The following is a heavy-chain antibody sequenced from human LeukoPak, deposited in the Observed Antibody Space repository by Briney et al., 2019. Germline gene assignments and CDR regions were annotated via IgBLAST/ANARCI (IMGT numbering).Heavy chain of an antibody. D-gene: IGHD3-10*01. CDR1: GGSISSYY. CDR2: IHYSGST. Sequence: SETLSLTCTVSGGSISSYYWSWIRQPPGKGLEWIGYIHYSGSTNYNPSLKSRVTISVDTSKNQFSLKLSSVTAADTAVYYCARIIGGWPYYYYGMDVWGQGTTVTVSS. V-gene: IGHV4-59*01. CDR3: ARIIGGWPYYYYGMDV. J-gene: IGHJ6*02.